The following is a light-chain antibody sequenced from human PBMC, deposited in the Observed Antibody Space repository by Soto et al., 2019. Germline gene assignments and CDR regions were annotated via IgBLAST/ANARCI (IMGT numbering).Light chain of an antibody. CDR1: RSVSSN. CDR3: HQYYYWPPIT. V-gene: IGKV3D-15*01. CDR2: AAS. Sequence: TPAAVTLSLSPWARAIPSCRTSRSVSSNIVWYQQKPGQAPRLLIFAASTRATGSPARFSGSGAGTEFTLTISSLVAEEFAVYYCHQYYYWPPITFGQGTRLEIK. J-gene: IGKJ5*01.